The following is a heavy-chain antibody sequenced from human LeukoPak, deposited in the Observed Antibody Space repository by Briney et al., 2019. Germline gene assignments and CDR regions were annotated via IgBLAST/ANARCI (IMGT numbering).Heavy chain of an antibody. J-gene: IGHJ5*02. D-gene: IGHD2-2*01. V-gene: IGHV1-46*03. CDR3: ARGPFVVVPAAIGWIDP. CDR2: INPSGGST. CDR1: GYTFTSYY. Sequence: ASVKVSCKASGYTFTSYYMHWVRQAPGQGLEWMGIINPSGGSTSYAQKFQGRVTMTRDTSTSTVYMELSSLRSEDTAVYYCARGPFVVVPAAIGWIDPWGQGTLVTVSS.